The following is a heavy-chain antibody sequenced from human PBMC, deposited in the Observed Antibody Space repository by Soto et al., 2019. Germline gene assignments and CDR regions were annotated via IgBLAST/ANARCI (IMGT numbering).Heavy chain of an antibody. CDR3: AHRTRSGTTAVPYFDY. J-gene: IGHJ4*02. D-gene: IGHD1-1*01. V-gene: IGHV2-5*02. CDR1: GFSLSTSGVG. CDR2: IYWDDEK. Sequence: QITLKESGPTLVKPTQTLTLTCTFSGFSLSTSGVGVGWIRQPPGKSLAWLALIYWDDEKRYSPSLKSRLTITKDTSKNQVVLTMTNMDPVDTATYYCAHRTRSGTTAVPYFDYWGQGTLVTVSS.